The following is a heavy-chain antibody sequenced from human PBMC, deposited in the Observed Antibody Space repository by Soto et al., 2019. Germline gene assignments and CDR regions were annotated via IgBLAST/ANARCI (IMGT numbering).Heavy chain of an antibody. D-gene: IGHD3-22*01. CDR1: GGTFSSFA. CDR3: ASGYYDSSGYSIDN. J-gene: IGHJ4*02. Sequence: ASVKVSCKVSGGTFSSFAISWVRQAPGHGLEWLGGLVLILGTANYAQKFQGRVTFTADDSTSTAFMEVSGLKSDDTAVYFCASGYYDSSGYSIDNGGQGTQVTVSS. V-gene: IGHV1-69*13. CDR2: LVLILGTA.